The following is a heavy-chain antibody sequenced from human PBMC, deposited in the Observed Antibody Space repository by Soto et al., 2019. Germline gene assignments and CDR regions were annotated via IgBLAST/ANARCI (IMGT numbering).Heavy chain of an antibody. D-gene: IGHD6-13*01. V-gene: IGHV4-39*01. CDR1: GDSFTIDSYY. CDR2: ISHSGTT. Sequence: QLQLQESGPGLVKPSEPLSLTCTVSGDSFTIDSYYWAWIRQPPGKGLEWLGTISHSGTTFHNPSLKSRLTMSVDTSKNQFSLNLSSVTAADTALYYCARHSDMYVSSWYGLGYWGQGTLVTVSS. CDR3: ARHSDMYVSSWYGLGY. J-gene: IGHJ4*02.